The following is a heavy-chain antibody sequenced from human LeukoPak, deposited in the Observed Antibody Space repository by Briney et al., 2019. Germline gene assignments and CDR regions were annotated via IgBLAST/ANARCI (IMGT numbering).Heavy chain of an antibody. Sequence: GGSLRLSCAASGFTFSSYAMHWVRQAPGKGLEWVAVISYDGSNKYYADSVKGRFTISRDNSKNTLYLQMNSLRAEDTAVYYCARDRNEYYFDYWGQGTLVTVSS. CDR1: GFTFSSYA. D-gene: IGHD1-1*01. V-gene: IGHV3-30*04. CDR3: ARDRNEYYFDY. CDR2: ISYDGSNK. J-gene: IGHJ4*02.